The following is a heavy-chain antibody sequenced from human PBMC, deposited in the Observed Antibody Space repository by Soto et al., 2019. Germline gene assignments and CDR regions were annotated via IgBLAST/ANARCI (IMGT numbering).Heavy chain of an antibody. Sequence: GGSLRLSCAASGFTFSSYSMNWVRQAPGKGPEWVSRINDDGISTNYADSVKGRFTISRDNAKNTLYLQMNALRVEDTAVYYCTRGPRSTSTGTGAFWGQGTLVTVSS. J-gene: IGHJ4*02. CDR2: INDDGIST. CDR1: GFTFSSYS. D-gene: IGHD1-1*01. V-gene: IGHV3-74*01. CDR3: TRGPRSTSTGTGAF.